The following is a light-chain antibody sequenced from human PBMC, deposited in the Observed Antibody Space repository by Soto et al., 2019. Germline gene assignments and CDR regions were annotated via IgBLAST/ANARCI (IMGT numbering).Light chain of an antibody. J-gene: IGKJ4*01. V-gene: IGKV3-20*01. Sequence: EIVLTQSPGTLSLSPGERATLSCRASQSVSSSFLAWYQQKPGQAPRLLIYGAFNRATGIPDRLSGSGSGTDFTLTISRLEPEDFAVYYCQQYGSSPLTFGGGTKVEIK. CDR2: GAF. CDR1: QSVSSSF. CDR3: QQYGSSPLT.